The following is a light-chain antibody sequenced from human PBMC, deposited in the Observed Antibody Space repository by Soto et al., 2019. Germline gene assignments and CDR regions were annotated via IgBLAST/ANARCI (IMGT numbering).Light chain of an antibody. J-gene: IGLJ2*01. CDR1: SSDVGSYNL. Sequence: QSALTQPASVSGSRGQPITISCTGTSSDVGSYNLVSWYQQHPGKAPKLMIYEGSKRPSGVSDRFSGSKSGNTASLTISGLQAEDEADYYCCLYAGSSTHVVFGGGTKLTVL. CDR3: CLYAGSSTHVV. CDR2: EGS. V-gene: IGLV2-23*01.